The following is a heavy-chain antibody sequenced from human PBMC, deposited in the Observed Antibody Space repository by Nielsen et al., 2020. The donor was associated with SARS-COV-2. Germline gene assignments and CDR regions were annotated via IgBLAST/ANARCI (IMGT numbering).Heavy chain of an antibody. V-gene: IGHV4-31*03. CDR3: ARVRITMIVVVDAFDI. J-gene: IGHJ3*02. Sequence: SETLSLTCTVSGGSISSGGYYWSWIRQHPGKGLEWIGYIYYSGSTYYNPSLKSRVTISVDTSRQQFFLNLTSVSAADRAVYYCARVRITMIVVVDAFDIWGQGTMVTVSS. CDR1: GGSISSGGYY. CDR2: IYYSGST. D-gene: IGHD3-22*01.